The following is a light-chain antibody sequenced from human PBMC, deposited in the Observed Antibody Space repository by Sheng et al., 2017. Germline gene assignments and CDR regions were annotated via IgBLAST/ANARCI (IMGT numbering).Light chain of an antibody. V-gene: IGKV3-20*01. J-gene: IGKJ1*01. CDR3: QQYGASPWT. Sequence: SPGTLSLSPGERATLSCRASQSGSSNYLAWYQQKPGQAPRLLIYGASSRATGIPDRFSGSGSGTDFTLTISRLDPEDFAVYYCQQYGASPWTFGQGTKVEIK. CDR1: QSGSSNY. CDR2: GAS.